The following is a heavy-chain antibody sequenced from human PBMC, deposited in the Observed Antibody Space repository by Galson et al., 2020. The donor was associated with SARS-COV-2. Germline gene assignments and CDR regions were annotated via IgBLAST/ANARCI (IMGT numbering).Heavy chain of an antibody. CDR3: ARGGAGYSSSWYYY. Sequence: SETLSLTCAVSGGSISSNNWWSWVRQPPGKGLEWIGEIYHRGFTKYNPSLKSRVTISLDKSKNHFSLNLISVTAADTAVYYCARGGAGYSSSWYYYWGQGTLVTVSS. CDR1: GGSISSNNW. V-gene: IGHV4-4*02. CDR2: IYHRGFT. J-gene: IGHJ4*02. D-gene: IGHD6-13*01.